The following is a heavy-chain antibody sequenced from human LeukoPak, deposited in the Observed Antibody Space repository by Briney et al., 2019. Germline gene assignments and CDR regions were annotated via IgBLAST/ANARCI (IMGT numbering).Heavy chain of an antibody. CDR3: AREVDTAMVKSARVPWYFDL. D-gene: IGHD5-18*01. CDR2: IYYSGST. CDR1: GGSISNYY. V-gene: IGHV4-59*12. Sequence: SETLSLTCTVSGGSISNYYWSWFRQPPGKGLEWIAYIYYSGSTYYNPSLKSRVTISVDTSKNQFSLKLSSVTAADTAVYYCAREVDTAMVKSARVPWYFDLWGRGTLVTVSS. J-gene: IGHJ2*01.